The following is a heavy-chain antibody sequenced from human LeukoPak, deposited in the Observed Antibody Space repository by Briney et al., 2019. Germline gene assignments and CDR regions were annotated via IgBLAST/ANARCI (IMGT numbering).Heavy chain of an antibody. CDR2: IYYSGST. CDR1: GGSISSGGYY. J-gene: IGHJ4*02. D-gene: IGHD3-10*01. V-gene: IGHV4-31*03. Sequence: SETLSLTCTVSGGSISSGGYYWSWIRQHPGKGLEWIGYIYYSGSTYYNPSLKSRITISVDTSKNQFSLKLSSVTAADTAMYYCARVYRVRGSIKFDYWGQGTLVTVSS. CDR3: ARVYRVRGSIKFDY.